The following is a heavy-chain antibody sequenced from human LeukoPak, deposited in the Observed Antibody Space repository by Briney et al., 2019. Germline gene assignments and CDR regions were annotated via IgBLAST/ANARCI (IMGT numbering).Heavy chain of an antibody. Sequence: GGSLRLSCAASGFTFSTSIMNWVRQAPGKGLEWVSYISSSSDTIYYADSVKGRFTISRDNVRNSLYLQMVSLRAEDTAVYYCARREGWPQVNWFDPWGQGTLVTVSS. J-gene: IGHJ5*02. CDR3: ARREGWPQVNWFDP. D-gene: IGHD2-15*01. CDR2: ISSSSDTI. V-gene: IGHV3-48*01. CDR1: GFTFSTSI.